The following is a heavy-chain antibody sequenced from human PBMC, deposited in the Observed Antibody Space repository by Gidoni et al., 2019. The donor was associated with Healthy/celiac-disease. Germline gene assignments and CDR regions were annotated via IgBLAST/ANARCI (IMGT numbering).Heavy chain of an antibody. CDR1: VFPFSSYG. J-gene: IGHJ4*02. D-gene: IGHD6-19*01. CDR3: AKDRKVAGRGGGFDY. Sequence: QVQLVESGGGVVQPGRSLRLSCAASVFPFSSYGMHWVRQAPGKGLEWVAVISYDGSNKYYADSVKGRFTISRDNSKNTLYLQMNSLRAEDTAVYYCAKDRKVAGRGGGFDYWGQGTLVTVSS. CDR2: ISYDGSNK. V-gene: IGHV3-30*18.